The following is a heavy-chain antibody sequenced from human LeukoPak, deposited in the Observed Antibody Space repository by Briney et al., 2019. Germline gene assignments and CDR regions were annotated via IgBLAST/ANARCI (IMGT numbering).Heavy chain of an antibody. CDR1: GFTFSSYS. CDR3: SYYYGSGSYYYYYYYYMDV. Sequence: GGSLRLSCAASGFTFSSYSMNWVRQAPGKGLEWVSYISSSSSTIYYADSVKGRFTTSRDNAKNSLYLQMNSLRAEDTAVYYCSYYYGSGSYYYYYYYYMDVWGKGTTVTVSS. J-gene: IGHJ6*03. V-gene: IGHV3-48*04. D-gene: IGHD3-10*01. CDR2: ISSSSSTI.